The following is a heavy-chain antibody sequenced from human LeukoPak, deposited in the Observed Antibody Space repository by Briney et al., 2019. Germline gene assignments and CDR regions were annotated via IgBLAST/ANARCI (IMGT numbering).Heavy chain of an antibody. CDR2: ISGSGGST. V-gene: IGHV3-23*01. D-gene: IGHD5-18*01. J-gene: IGHJ4*02. Sequence: GGSLRLSCAVSGFTFSTYAMNWVRQAPGKGLEWVPVISGSGGSTYYADSVKGRFTISRGNSKNTLYLQMNSLTVEDTAVYYCAKGTTGMAPRGYFDDWGQGTLVTVSS. CDR3: AKGTTGMAPRGYFDD. CDR1: GFTFSTYA.